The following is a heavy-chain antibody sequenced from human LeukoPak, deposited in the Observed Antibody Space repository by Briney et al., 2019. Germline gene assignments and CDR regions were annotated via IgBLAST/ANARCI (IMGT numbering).Heavy chain of an antibody. V-gene: IGHV4-59*08. CDR2: IYYSGST. Sequence: PSETLSLTCTVSGGSISSYYWSWIRQPPGKGLEWIGYIYYSGSTNYNPSLKSRVTISVDTSKNQFSLKLSSVTAADTAVYYCARHYLAAAYYHGMDVWGQGTTVTVSS. J-gene: IGHJ6*02. D-gene: IGHD6-13*01. CDR1: GGSISSYY. CDR3: ARHYLAAAYYHGMDV.